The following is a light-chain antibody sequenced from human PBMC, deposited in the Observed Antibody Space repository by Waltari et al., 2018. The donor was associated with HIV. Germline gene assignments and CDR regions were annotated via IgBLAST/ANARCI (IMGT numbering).Light chain of an antibody. Sequence: QSVLTQPPSASGTPGQRVTISCSGSSSNIGSNTVNWYQQLPGTAPKLLIYSNNRRPSGVPYRFAGSKSGTSASLASSGLQSEDEADYYCAAWDDSLNGHWVFGGGTKLTVL. CDR3: AAWDDSLNGHWV. V-gene: IGLV1-44*01. CDR1: SSNIGSNT. J-gene: IGLJ3*02. CDR2: SNN.